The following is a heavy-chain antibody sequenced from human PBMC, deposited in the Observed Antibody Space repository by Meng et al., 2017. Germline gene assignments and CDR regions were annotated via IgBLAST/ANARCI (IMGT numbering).Heavy chain of an antibody. D-gene: IGHD2-21*02. Sequence: ASVKVSCKASGYTFTSYAMNWLRQAPGQGLEWMGWINTNTGNPTYAQGFTGRFVFLLDTSVSTAYLQISSLKAEDTAVYYCAKKPALAYCGGDYQNYYYGMDVWGQGTTVTVSS. CDR2: INTNTGNP. J-gene: IGHJ6*02. V-gene: IGHV7-4-1*02. CDR1: GYTFTSYA. CDR3: AKKPALAYCGGDYQNYYYGMDV.